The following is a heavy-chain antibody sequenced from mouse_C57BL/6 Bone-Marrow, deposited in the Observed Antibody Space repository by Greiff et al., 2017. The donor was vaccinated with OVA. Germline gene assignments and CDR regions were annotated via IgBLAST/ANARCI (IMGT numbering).Heavy chain of an antibody. D-gene: IGHD1-1*01. CDR2: IDPSDSYT. Sequence: QVQLQQPGAELVKPGASVKLSCKASGYTFTSYWMQWVKQRPGQGLEWIGEIDPSDSYTNYNQKFKGKATLTVDTASSTAYMQLSSLTSEDAAVDYCARSPTGVAMDYVGGWGQGTTLTVST. J-gene: IGHJ2*01. CDR3: ARSPTGVAMDYVGG. V-gene: IGHV1-50*01. CDR1: GYTFTSYW.